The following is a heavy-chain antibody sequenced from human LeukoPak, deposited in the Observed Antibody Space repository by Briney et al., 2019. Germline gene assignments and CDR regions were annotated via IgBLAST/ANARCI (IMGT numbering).Heavy chain of an antibody. CDR2: INAGNGNT. Sequence: ASVKVSCKASGYTFTSYAMHWVRQAPGQRLEWMGWINAGNGNTKYSQKFQGRVTITRDTSASTAYMELSSLRSEDTAVYYCARGGRITMVRGVITLGYYFDYWGQGTLVTVSS. CDR1: GYTFTSYA. D-gene: IGHD3-10*01. V-gene: IGHV1-3*01. CDR3: ARGGRITMVRGVITLGYYFDY. J-gene: IGHJ4*02.